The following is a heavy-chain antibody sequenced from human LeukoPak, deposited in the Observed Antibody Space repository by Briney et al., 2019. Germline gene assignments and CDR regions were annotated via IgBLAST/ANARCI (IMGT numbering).Heavy chain of an antibody. D-gene: IGHD1-26*01. J-gene: IGHJ4*02. CDR3: ARDTRWEATPDYSDS. CDR2: ISAKNGKT. V-gene: IGHV1-18*01. CDR1: GSTFTNYG. Sequence: GASVKVSCKASGSTFTNYGISWERQAPGQGLEWVGWISAKNGKTNYAQKVQGRVTMTTDTSTTTAYMELRSLRSDDTAVYFCARDTRWEATPDYSDSWGQGTLVTVSS.